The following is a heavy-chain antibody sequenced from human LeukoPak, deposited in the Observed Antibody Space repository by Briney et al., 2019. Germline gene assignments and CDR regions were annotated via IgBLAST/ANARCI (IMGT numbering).Heavy chain of an antibody. J-gene: IGHJ3*02. Sequence: GGSLRLSCAASGFTFSSYSMNWVRQAPGKGLEWVSSISSSSGYIYYSDSVKGRFTISRDNAKNSLYLQMSSLRAEDTAVYYCARDPLRSGSYPLAFDIWGQGTMVTVSS. CDR3: ARDPLRSGSYPLAFDI. D-gene: IGHD1-26*01. V-gene: IGHV3-21*01. CDR1: GFTFSSYS. CDR2: ISSSSGYI.